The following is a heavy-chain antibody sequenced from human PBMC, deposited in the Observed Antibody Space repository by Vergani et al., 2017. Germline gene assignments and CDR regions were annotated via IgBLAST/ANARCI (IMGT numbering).Heavy chain of an antibody. CDR1: GGSFTSYH. D-gene: IGHD4-11*01. Sequence: QVQLQQWGGGLLKPSETLSLTCVVNGGSFTSYHWTWIRQSPGEGLEWVGDIDHTVRPDYNPSLKSRLTMSVDKSRNQFSLTRNSLTATDTAIYFCASVNTETNGHLYYYYYMDVWGQGTAVTVS. CDR2: IDHTVRP. CDR3: ASVNTETNGHLYYYYYMDV. J-gene: IGHJ6*03. V-gene: IGHV4-34*01.